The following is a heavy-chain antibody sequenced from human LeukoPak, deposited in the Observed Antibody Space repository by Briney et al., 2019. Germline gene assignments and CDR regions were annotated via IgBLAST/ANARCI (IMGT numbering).Heavy chain of an antibody. Sequence: SETLSLTCTVSGGSISSYYWSWIRQPPGKGLEWIGYIYYSGSTNYNPSLKSRVTISVDTSKNQFSLKLSSVTAADTAVYYCARHPIGYYYDSSGYLDYWGQGTLVTVSS. D-gene: IGHD3-22*01. V-gene: IGHV4-59*08. CDR1: GGSISSYY. J-gene: IGHJ4*02. CDR3: ARHPIGYYYDSSGYLDY. CDR2: IYYSGST.